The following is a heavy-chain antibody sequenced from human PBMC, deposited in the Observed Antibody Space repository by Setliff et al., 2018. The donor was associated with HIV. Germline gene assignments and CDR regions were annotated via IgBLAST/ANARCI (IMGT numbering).Heavy chain of an antibody. D-gene: IGHD3-10*01. CDR1: GASDISYIW. CDR3: ARARGPPLPVLDL. Sequence: PSETLSLTCAVSGASDISYIWWSWVRQPPGKRLEWIGYIYYSGSTNYNPSLKSRVTISVDTSKNQFSLKLTSVTAADTAVYFCARARGPPLPVLDLWGQGTLVTVSS. V-gene: IGHV4-59*02. CDR2: IYYSGST. J-gene: IGHJ5*02.